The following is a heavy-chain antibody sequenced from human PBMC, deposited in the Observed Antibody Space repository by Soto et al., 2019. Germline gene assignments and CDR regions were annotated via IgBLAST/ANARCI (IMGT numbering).Heavy chain of an antibody. V-gene: IGHV3-23*01. Sequence: EVQLLESGGGLVQPGGSLRLSCAASGFTFSSYAMSWVRQAPGKGLEWVSAISGSGGSTYYADSVKGRFTISRDNSKNTLYLQMNSLRAEDTAVYYCAIRIAAAGTPRDYWGQGTLVTVSS. CDR3: AIRIAAAGTPRDY. CDR2: ISGSGGST. CDR1: GFTFSSYA. J-gene: IGHJ4*02. D-gene: IGHD6-13*01.